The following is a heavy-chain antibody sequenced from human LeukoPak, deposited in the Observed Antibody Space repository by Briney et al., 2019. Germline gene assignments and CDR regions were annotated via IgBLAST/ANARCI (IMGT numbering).Heavy chain of an antibody. J-gene: IGHJ4*02. Sequence: SETLSLTCTVSRGSFTSHYWSWIRQPPGKGLEWIGYYSGSTNYNPSLKSRATILADTSKNQFSLKLTSVTAADTAVYYCARDRYFDNWGQGILVTVSS. CDR3: ARDRYFDN. CDR2: YSGST. V-gene: IGHV4-59*11. CDR1: RGSFTSHY.